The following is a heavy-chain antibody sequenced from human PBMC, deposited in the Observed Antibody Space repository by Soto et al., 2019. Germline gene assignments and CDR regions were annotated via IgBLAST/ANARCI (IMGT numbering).Heavy chain of an antibody. CDR1: GGSFSGYY. Sequence: SETLSLTCAVYGGSFSGYYWSWIRQPPGKGLEWIGEINHSGSTNYNPSLKSRVTISVDTSKNQFSLKLSSVTAADTAVYYCARGYGSGPNYYYYYGMDVWGQGTTVTVSS. V-gene: IGHV4-34*01. CDR2: INHSGST. D-gene: IGHD3-10*01. J-gene: IGHJ6*02. CDR3: ARGYGSGPNYYYYYGMDV.